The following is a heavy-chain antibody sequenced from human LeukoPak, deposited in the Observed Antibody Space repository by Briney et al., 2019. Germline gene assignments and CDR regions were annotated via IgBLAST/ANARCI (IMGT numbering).Heavy chain of an antibody. D-gene: IGHD3-16*02. J-gene: IGHJ4*02. CDR3: ARELGRTYRRHFDY. CDR1: GFTFSSYD. Sequence: GGSLRLSCAASGFTFSSYDMNWVRQAPGKGLEWVSSISSSGSSIYYADSVKGRFTISRDNAKNSLYLQMNSLRAEDTAVYYCARELGRTYRRHFDYWGQGTRVTVS. V-gene: IGHV3-48*03. CDR2: ISSSGSSI.